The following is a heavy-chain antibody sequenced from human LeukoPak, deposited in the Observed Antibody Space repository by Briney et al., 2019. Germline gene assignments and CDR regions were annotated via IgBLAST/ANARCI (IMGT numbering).Heavy chain of an antibody. V-gene: IGHV4-4*07. Sequence: PSETLSPTCAVYGGSFSGYYWSWIRQPAGKGLEWIGRIYTSGSTNYNPSLKSRVTMSVDTSKNQFSLKLSSVTAADTAVYYCARDRAYYYGSGSYSPFGYFDYWGQGTLVTVSS. CDR3: ARDRAYYYGSGSYSPFGYFDY. CDR2: IYTSGST. J-gene: IGHJ4*02. D-gene: IGHD3-10*01. CDR1: GGSFSGYY.